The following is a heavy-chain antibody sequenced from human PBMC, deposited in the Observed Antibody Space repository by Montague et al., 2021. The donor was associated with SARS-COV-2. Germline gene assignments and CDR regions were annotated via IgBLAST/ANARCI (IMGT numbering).Heavy chain of an antibody. J-gene: IGHJ4*02. CDR2: IDWDDDK. V-gene: IGHV2-70*11. CDR3: AREYSSGVYFDY. D-gene: IGHD6-19*01. Sequence: PALVKPTQTLTLTCTFSGFSLSTSGMCVSWIRQPPGKALEWLARIDWDDDKYYSTSLKTRLTTSKDTSKNQVVLTMTNMDPVDTATYYCAREYSSGVYFDYWGRGTLVTVSS. CDR1: GFSLSTSGMC.